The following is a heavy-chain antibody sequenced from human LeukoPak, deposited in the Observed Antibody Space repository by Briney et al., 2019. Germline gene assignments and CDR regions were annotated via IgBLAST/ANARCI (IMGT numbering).Heavy chain of an antibody. J-gene: IGHJ1*01. CDR3: ATVASSNYVPQENAEYFQH. CDR1: GYTLTELS. CDR2: FDPEDGET. V-gene: IGHV1-24*01. D-gene: IGHD6-13*01. Sequence: ASVKVSCKVSGYTLTELSMHWVRQAPGKGLEWMGGFDPEDGETIYAQKFQGRVTMTEDTSTDTAYMELSSLRSEDTAVYYCATVASSNYVPQENAEYFQHWGQGTLATVSS.